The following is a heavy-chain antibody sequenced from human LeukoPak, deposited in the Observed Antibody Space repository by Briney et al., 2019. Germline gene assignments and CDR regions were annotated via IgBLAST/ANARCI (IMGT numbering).Heavy chain of an antibody. CDR3: ARSSWYSFELRGIYYGMDV. J-gene: IGHJ6*02. CDR1: GFTFSSYA. Sequence: GGSLRLSCAASGFTFSSYAMSWVRQAPGKGLEWVSAISGSGGSTYYADSVKGRFTISRHNSKNTLYLQMNSLRAEDTAVYYCARSSWYSFELRGIYYGMDVWGQGTTVTVSS. D-gene: IGHD6-13*01. V-gene: IGHV3-23*01. CDR2: ISGSGGST.